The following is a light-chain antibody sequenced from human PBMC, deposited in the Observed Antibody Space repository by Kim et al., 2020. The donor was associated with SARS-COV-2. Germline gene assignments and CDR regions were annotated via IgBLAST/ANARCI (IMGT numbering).Light chain of an antibody. J-gene: IGKJ1*01. CDR3: QQYNRYWA. CDR1: QSIRNW. CDR2: HAS. Sequence: DIQMTQSPSPLSASVGDRVTITCRASQSIRNWLAWYQQKPGKAPKLLIYHASTLNRGVPSRFSGRGSGTEFTLTIGGLQSDDFGTYYCQQYNRYWAFGQGTKVDIK. V-gene: IGKV1-5*01.